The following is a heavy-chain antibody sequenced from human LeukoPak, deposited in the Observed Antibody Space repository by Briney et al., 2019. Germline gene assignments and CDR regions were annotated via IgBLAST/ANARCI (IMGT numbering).Heavy chain of an antibody. CDR3: ATKQWLAPPPDS. CDR1: GFTFSKYW. Sequence: PGGSLRLSCAASGFTFSKYWMLWVRQAPGKGLESVSRINTDGTGTPSADSVKGRFTVSRDNADNTMFLQMNSVRDEDTAVYYCATKQWLAPPPDSWGQGTPVTVSS. D-gene: IGHD6-19*01. J-gene: IGHJ4*02. CDR2: INTDGTGT. V-gene: IGHV3-74*01.